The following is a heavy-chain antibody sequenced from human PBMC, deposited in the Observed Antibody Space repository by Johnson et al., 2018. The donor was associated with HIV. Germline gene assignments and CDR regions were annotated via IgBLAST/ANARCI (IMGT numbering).Heavy chain of an antibody. J-gene: IGHJ3*02. Sequence: VQLVESGGGLVQPGGSLRLSCAASGFTFSSYAMSWVRQAPGTGLEWVSAISGTGGRTYSAASVKGRFTISRDNSNNTLYLQMNSLRAEDTAVYYCAKDSSTTSGYSSSWYVSGAFDIWGQGTMVTVSS. CDR2: ISGTGGRT. CDR1: GFTFSSYA. V-gene: IGHV3-23*04. D-gene: IGHD6-13*01. CDR3: AKDSSTTSGYSSSWYVSGAFDI.